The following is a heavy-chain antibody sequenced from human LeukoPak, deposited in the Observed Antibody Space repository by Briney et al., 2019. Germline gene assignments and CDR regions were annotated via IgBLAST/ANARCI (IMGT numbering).Heavy chain of an antibody. J-gene: IGHJ5*02. Sequence: SSETLSLTCTVSGGSISSRSYYWGWIRQPPGKGLEWIGSIYYSGSTYYNPSLKSRVTISVDTSKNQFSLKLSSVTAADTAVYYCARRATIFPYNWFDPWGQGTLVTVSS. V-gene: IGHV4-39*01. CDR1: GGSISSRSYY. D-gene: IGHD5-24*01. CDR2: IYYSGST. CDR3: ARRATIFPYNWFDP.